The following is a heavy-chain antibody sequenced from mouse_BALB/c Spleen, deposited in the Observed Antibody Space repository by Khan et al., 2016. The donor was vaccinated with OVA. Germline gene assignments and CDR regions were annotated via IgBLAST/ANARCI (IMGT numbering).Heavy chain of an antibody. CDR3: ARRDYYDGRGAWFPY. V-gene: IGHV2-2*02. D-gene: IGHD1-1*01. Sequence: QVQLKESGPGLVQPSQSLSITCTVSGFSLTNYGIHWVRQSPGKGLEWLGLIWSGGSTDYNAAFISRLSISKDNSKSQVFFKMNSLQTNDTAIYYCARRDYYDGRGAWFPYWGQGTLVTVSA. CDR2: IWSGGST. J-gene: IGHJ3*01. CDR1: GFSLTNYG.